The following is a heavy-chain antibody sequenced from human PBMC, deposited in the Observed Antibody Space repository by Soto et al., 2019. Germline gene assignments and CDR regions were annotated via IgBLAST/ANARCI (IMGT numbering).Heavy chain of an antibody. V-gene: IGHV1-69*12. J-gene: IGHJ6*02. D-gene: IGHD1-26*01. CDR3: ARAQWASGRYYYGMDV. CDR2: IIPIFGTA. Sequence: QVQLVQSGAEVKKPGSSVRSSSKAPGGTFTTYPISWVRQAPGQGLEWMGGIIPIFGTANYAQKFQGRVTITADESTSTAYMELSSLRSEDTAVYYCARAQWASGRYYYGMDVWGQGTTVTVSS. CDR1: GGTFTTYP.